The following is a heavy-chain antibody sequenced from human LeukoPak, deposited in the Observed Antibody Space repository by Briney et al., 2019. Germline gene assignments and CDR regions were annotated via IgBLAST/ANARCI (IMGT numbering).Heavy chain of an antibody. D-gene: IGHD3-9*01. CDR3: ARAPRAYYDILTGYYKVYYFDY. J-gene: IGHJ4*02. Sequence: GESLKISCKGSGYSFISYWIGWVRQMPGKGLEWMGIIYPGDSDTRYSPSFQGQVTISADKSISTAYLQWSSLKASDTAMYYFARAPRAYYDILTGYYKVYYFDYWGQGTLVTVSS. V-gene: IGHV5-51*01. CDR1: GYSFISYW. CDR2: IYPGDSDT.